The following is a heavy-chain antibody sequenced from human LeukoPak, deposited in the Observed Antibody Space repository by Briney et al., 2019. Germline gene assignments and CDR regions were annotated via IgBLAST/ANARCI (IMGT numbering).Heavy chain of an antibody. CDR3: ARGQPDIVATAYFDY. D-gene: IGHD5-12*01. J-gene: IGHJ4*02. Sequence: ASVKVSCKASGYTFTSYAMHWVRQAPGQRLEWMGWINAGNGNTKYSQKFQGRVTITRDTSASTAYMELSSLRSEDTAVYHCARGQPDIVATAYFDYWGQGTLVTVSS. CDR2: INAGNGNT. CDR1: GYTFTSYA. V-gene: IGHV1-3*01.